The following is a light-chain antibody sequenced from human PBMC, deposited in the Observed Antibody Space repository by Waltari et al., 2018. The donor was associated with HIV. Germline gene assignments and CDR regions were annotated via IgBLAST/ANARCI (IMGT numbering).Light chain of an antibody. Sequence: EIVLTQSQGTLSLSPGERATLSCRASQSVNSNFLAWYQQRPGQAPRLLIYGASSRATGIPDRFSGSGSGTEYTLTISSLQSEDSAIYYCQCYRDWPPTFGQGTKVEIK. CDR1: QSVNSNF. V-gene: IGKV3-20*01. CDR2: GAS. CDR3: QCYRDWPPT. J-gene: IGKJ1*01.